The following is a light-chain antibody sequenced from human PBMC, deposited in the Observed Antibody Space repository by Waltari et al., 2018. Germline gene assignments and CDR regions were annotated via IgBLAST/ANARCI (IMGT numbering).Light chain of an antibody. V-gene: IGKV3-20*01. Sequence: EIVLTQSPGTLSLSPGDRATLSCRASQSVSRTLAWYQQKPGQAPRLLIYGASTRATGIPDRFSGGGSGTDFSLNISRLEPEDFAVYYCQHYVRLPATFGQGTKVEIK. CDR3: QHYVRLPAT. J-gene: IGKJ1*01. CDR1: QSVSRT. CDR2: GAS.